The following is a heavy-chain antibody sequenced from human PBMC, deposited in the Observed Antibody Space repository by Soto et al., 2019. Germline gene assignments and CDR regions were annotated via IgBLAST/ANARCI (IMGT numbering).Heavy chain of an antibody. CDR1: GFTFSSYG. CDR2: IWYDGSNK. Sequence: QVQLVESGGGVVQPGRSLRLSCAASGFTFSSYGMHWVRQAPGKGLEWVAVIWYDGSNKYYADSVKGRFTISRDNSKNTLYLKMTSLRAEDTAVYYCARDGYGDYGVWGQGTLVTVSS. J-gene: IGHJ4*02. D-gene: IGHD4-17*01. V-gene: IGHV3-33*01. CDR3: ARDGYGDYGV.